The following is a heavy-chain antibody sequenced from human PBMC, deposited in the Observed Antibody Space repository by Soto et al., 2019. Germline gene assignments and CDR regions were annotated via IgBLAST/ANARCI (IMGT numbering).Heavy chain of an antibody. CDR3: ARRDGYREYFQH. CDR1: GGTFSSYA. V-gene: IGHV1-69*13. CDR2: IIPIFGTA. D-gene: IGHD5-12*01. Sequence: ASVKVSCKASGGTFSSYAVSWVRQAPGQGLEWMGGIIPIFGTANYAQKFQGRVTITADESTSTAYMELSSLRSEDTAVYYCARRDGYREYFQHCGQGTLVTVSS. J-gene: IGHJ1*01.